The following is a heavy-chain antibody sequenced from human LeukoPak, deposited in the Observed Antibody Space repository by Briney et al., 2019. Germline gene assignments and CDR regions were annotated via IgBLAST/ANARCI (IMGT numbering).Heavy chain of an antibody. CDR1: GGSISSYY. D-gene: IGHD3-10*01. CDR2: IYYSGST. CDR3: ARGGSTSYREFLYNWFDP. J-gene: IGHJ5*02. Sequence: SETLSLTCTVSGGSISSYYWSWIRQPPGKGLEWIGYIYYSGSTNYNSSLKSRVTISVDTSKNQFSLKLSSVTAADTAVYYCARGGSTSYREFLYNWFDPWGQGTLVTVST. V-gene: IGHV4-59*01.